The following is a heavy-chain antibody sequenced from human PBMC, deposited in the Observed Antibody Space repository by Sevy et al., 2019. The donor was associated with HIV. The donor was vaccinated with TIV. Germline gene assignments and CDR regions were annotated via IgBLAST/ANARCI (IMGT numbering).Heavy chain of an antibody. V-gene: IGHV3-49*04. CDR3: TRGKGARSIFDY. Sequence: GGSLRLSCTGSGFTFGDYAMSWVRQAPGKGLEWVAFLKHKAYGGTLDYAASVKGTFSISRDDSKSIAHMQMNDLKTEDSAIYYCTRGKGARSIFDYWGQGALVTVSS. D-gene: IGHD3-16*01. J-gene: IGHJ4*02. CDR2: LKHKAYGGTL. CDR1: GFTFGDYA.